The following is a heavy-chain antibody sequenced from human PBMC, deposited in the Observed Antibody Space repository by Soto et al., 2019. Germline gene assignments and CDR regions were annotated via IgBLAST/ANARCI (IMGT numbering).Heavy chain of an antibody. D-gene: IGHD5-12*01. Sequence: VQSLKVSCKGSGYSFTSYWIGWVREMLGQDLTWMGIIYPGDSDSRYSSCFQGQVTVSADKSISTAYLQWSSLKASDTAMYYFARLPGYSGYDWFGMDVWGRGTTVTVCS. CDR1: GYSFTSYW. J-gene: IGHJ6*02. CDR2: IYPGDSDS. CDR3: ARLPGYSGYDWFGMDV. V-gene: IGHV5-51*01.